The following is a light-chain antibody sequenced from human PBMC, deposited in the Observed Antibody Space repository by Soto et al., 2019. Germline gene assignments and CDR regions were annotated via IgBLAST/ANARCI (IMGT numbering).Light chain of an antibody. CDR3: RVDTPDSTYV. J-gene: IGLJ1*01. Sequence: QSALTQPPSVSGSPGQSVTISCTEISSDFNNYNRVSWYQRPPCTSPKLIIFEANTRPSAVPDRSSGSKSGTTASLTISGLQAEDEGEYFCRVDTPDSTYVFGPGTKVTVL. CDR2: EAN. V-gene: IGLV2-18*01. CDR1: SSDFNNYNR.